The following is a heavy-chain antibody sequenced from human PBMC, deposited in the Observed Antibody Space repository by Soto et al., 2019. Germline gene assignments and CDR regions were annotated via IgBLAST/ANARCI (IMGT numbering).Heavy chain of an antibody. CDR3: AGIQRGLNYYNGMDV. CDR2: IIPKTAAT. V-gene: IGHV1-2*02. J-gene: IGHJ6*02. Sequence: QVQLVQSGAEVKKSGASVKVSCKPSGYSFSDYFIPWVRQAPGQGLEWVDWIIPKTAATNYAKKFQGRVSLSLDTSATTAYMELTRLRPDDTAVYYCAGIQRGLNYYNGMDVWGQGTTVIVSS. CDR1: GYSFSDYF.